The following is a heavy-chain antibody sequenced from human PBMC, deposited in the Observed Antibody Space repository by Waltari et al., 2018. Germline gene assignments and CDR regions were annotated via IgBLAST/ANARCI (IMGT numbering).Heavy chain of an antibody. V-gene: IGHV4-34*01. D-gene: IGHD4-17*01. CDR3: AREDGDYGDYYYYMDV. CDR2: IKHSGST. Sequence: QVQLQQWGAGLLKPSETLSLTCAVYGGSFSGYYWSWIRQPPGKGLEWLGEIKHSGSTNITPSLKSRVTISVDTSKNQFSLKLSSVTAADTAVYYCAREDGDYGDYYYYMDVWGKGTTVTVSS. J-gene: IGHJ6*03. CDR1: GGSFSGYY.